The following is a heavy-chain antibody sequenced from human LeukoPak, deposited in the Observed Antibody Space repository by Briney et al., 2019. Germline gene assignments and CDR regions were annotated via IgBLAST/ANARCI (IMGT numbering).Heavy chain of an antibody. CDR1: GLTLSNYW. CDR2: MNYDGSST. J-gene: IGHJ4*02. D-gene: IGHD6-19*01. Sequence: GGSLRLSCAASGLTLSNYWMHWVRQAPGKGLVWVSRMNYDGSSTSYADSVKGRFTISRDNAKNTLYLQMNSLRAEDTAVYYCARDGGGGWSTANYFDYWGQGTLVTVSS. V-gene: IGHV3-74*01. CDR3: ARDGGGGWSTANYFDY.